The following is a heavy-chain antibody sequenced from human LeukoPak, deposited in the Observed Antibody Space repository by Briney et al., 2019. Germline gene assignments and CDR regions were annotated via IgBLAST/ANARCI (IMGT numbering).Heavy chain of an antibody. D-gene: IGHD3-10*01. CDR2: ISYDGTNK. V-gene: IGHV3-30-3*01. Sequence: GGSLRLSCAVSGFTFSNYPMHWVRQAPGKGLEWVAVISYDGTNKYYADSVKGRFTISRDDSKNTLFLQMNSLRAEDTAVYYCAKGVFGPRSTSFADFWGQGTLVTVSS. CDR3: AKGVFGPRSTSFADF. J-gene: IGHJ4*02. CDR1: GFTFSNYP.